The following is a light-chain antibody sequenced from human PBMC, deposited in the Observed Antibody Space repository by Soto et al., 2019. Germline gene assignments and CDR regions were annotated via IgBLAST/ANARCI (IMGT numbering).Light chain of an antibody. Sequence: DRVRWQSQATMPVSPGERATLSCRASQSVSRNLAWYQQRPGQAPRLLISGASTRATGIAARFSGSGSGREFTLTISSLQSEDSALYYCQQYSNWPTFGQRTRLEI. CDR3: QQYSNWPT. V-gene: IGKV3-15*01. CDR1: QSVSRN. J-gene: IGKJ5*01. CDR2: GAS.